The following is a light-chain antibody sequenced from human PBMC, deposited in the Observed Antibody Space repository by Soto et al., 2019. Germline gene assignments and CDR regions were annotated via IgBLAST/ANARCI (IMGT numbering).Light chain of an antibody. Sequence: EIVLSQYPGTLSLSAGEKITLSSRASQSVSNNYLDWYQQKPGQAPRLIIYAASNRDSGIPDRFSGSGSGTDFTLTINSLEPEDFALYYCQQRGSSPANFGPGSKVDIK. J-gene: IGKJ3*01. V-gene: IGKV3-20*01. CDR2: AAS. CDR1: QSVSNNY. CDR3: QQRGSSPAN.